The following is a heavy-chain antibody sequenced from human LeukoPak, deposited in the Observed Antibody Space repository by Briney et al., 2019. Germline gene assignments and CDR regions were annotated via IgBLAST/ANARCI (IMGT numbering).Heavy chain of an antibody. CDR2: ISAEGATI. CDR3: ARDRVGTKGDY. V-gene: IGHV3-48*01. Sequence: GGSLRLSCEVSGFNFRTYSMDWVRQAPGKGLQWVSYISAEGATIYYAEDVRGRFTISRDDAKNSLYLDMSNLRVDDTAVYYCARDRVGTKGDYWGQGTLVTAS. J-gene: IGHJ4*02. CDR1: GFNFRTYS. D-gene: IGHD1-26*01.